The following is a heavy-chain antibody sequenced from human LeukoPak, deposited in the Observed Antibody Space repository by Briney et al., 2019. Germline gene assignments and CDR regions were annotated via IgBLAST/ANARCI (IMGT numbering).Heavy chain of an antibody. J-gene: IGHJ5*02. Sequence: GSLRLSCAASGSTFSSYGMSWIRQPPGKGLEWIGEINHSGSTNYNPSLKSRVTISVDTSKNQFSLKLSSVTAADTAVYYCARGLIGGYDYDPKRWFDPWGQGTLVTVSS. CDR1: GSTFSSYG. D-gene: IGHD5-12*01. CDR3: ARGLIGGYDYDPKRWFDP. V-gene: IGHV4-34*01. CDR2: INHSGST.